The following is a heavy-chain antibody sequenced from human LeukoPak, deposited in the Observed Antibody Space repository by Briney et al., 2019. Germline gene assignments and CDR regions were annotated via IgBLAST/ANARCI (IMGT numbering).Heavy chain of an antibody. V-gene: IGHV3-30-3*01. CDR2: ISYDGSNK. Sequence: GGSLRLSCAASGFTFSNYAMHWVRQAPGKGLEWVAVISYDGSNKYYADSVKGRFTISRDNSKNTLYLQMNSLRAEDTAVYYCARGVLFDYWGQGTLVTVSS. J-gene: IGHJ4*02. D-gene: IGHD1-1*01. CDR3: ARGVLFDY. CDR1: GFTFSNYA.